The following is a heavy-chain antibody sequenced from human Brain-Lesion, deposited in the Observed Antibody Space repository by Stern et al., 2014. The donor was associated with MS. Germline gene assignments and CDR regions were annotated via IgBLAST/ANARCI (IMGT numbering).Heavy chain of an antibody. CDR1: GYIFTGYY. CDR2: INPNTGDT. CDR3: ARDQRGITIFGVVTDYYYLGMDV. D-gene: IGHD3-3*01. J-gene: IGHJ6*02. V-gene: IGHV1-2*02. Sequence: QVQLVQSGAEVKKPGASVKVSCKTSGYIFTGYYIHWVRQAPGHGLEWMGWINPNTGDTKYAQKFQGRVTMSRNTSISTAYVELSSLTSDDTAVYYCARDQRGITIFGVVTDYYYLGMDVWGQGTTVTVSS.